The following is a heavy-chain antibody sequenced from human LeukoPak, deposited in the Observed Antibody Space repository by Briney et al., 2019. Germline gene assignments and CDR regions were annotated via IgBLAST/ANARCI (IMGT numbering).Heavy chain of an antibody. V-gene: IGHV3-30*01. Sequence: GRSLRLSCAASGFTFSSYAMHWVRQAPGTGLEWVAVISYDGSNKYYADSVKGRFTISRDNSKNTLYLQMNSLRAEDTAVYYCARGPGIAYFDYWGQGTLVTVSS. CDR2: ISYDGSNK. J-gene: IGHJ4*02. D-gene: IGHD2-2*01. CDR1: GFTFSSYA. CDR3: ARGPGIAYFDY.